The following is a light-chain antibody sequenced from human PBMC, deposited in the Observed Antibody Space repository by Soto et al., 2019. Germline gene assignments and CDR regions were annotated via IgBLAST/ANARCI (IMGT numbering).Light chain of an antibody. CDR2: DVT. Sequence: QSVLTQPASVSGSPGQSIAISCTGTSSDIGGYNYVSWYQQHPGKAPKLMIHDVTTRPSGVSNRFSGSKSGNTASLTISGLQAEDEADYYCTSYTTSNTLVLGAGTKVTVL. J-gene: IGLJ1*01. CDR1: SSDIGGYNY. CDR3: TSYTTSNTLV. V-gene: IGLV2-14*01.